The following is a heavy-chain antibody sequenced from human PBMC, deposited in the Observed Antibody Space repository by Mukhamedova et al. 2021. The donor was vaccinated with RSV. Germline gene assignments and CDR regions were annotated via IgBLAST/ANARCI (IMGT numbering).Heavy chain of an antibody. V-gene: IGHV4-30-2*01. Sequence: HGGSTYYNPSLKSRVTISVDRSKNQFSLKLSSVTAADTAVYYCARVVVVPAAKRGSLDHCGQGTLVTLFS. D-gene: IGHD2-2*01. CDR3: ARVVVVPAAKRGSLDH. CDR2: HGGST. J-gene: IGHJ5*02.